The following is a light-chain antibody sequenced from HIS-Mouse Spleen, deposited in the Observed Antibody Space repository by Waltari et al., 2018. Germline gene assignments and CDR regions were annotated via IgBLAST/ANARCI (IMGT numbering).Light chain of an antibody. CDR3: SSYTSSSTYV. Sequence: QSALTQPASVSGSPGQSITISCTGTSSDVGGYNYVSWYQQHPGKAPTPRIYDVSNRPSGFSNHFSGSKSGNTASLTISGLQAEDEADYYCSSYTSSSTYVFGTGTKVTVL. CDR2: DVS. CDR1: SSDVGGYNY. V-gene: IGLV2-14*03. J-gene: IGLJ1*01.